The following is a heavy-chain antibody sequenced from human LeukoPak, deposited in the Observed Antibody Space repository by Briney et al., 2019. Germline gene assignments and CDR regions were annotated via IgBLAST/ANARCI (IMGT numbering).Heavy chain of an antibody. CDR1: GGSISSGSYY. Sequence: PSETLSLTCTVSGGSISSGSYYWSWIRQPAGKGLEWIGRIYTSGSTNYNPSLKSRVTISVDTSKNQFSLKLSSVTAADTAVYYCARDLSPQQPFDYWGQGTLVTVSS. D-gene: IGHD6-13*01. V-gene: IGHV4-61*02. CDR3: ARDLSPQQPFDY. J-gene: IGHJ4*02. CDR2: IYTSGST.